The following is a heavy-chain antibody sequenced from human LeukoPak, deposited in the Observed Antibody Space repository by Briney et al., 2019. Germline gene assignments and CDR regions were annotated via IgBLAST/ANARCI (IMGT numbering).Heavy chain of an antibody. V-gene: IGHV1-46*01. CDR3: ARDQEGFDY. CDR2: IYPRDGST. CDR1: GHTFTSNY. Sequence: GASVKVSCKASGHTFTSNYIHWVRQAPGQGLEWMGMIYPRDGSTSYAQKFQGRVTVTRDTSTSTVHMELSGLRSVDTAVYYCARDQEGFDYWGQGTLVTVSS. J-gene: IGHJ4*02.